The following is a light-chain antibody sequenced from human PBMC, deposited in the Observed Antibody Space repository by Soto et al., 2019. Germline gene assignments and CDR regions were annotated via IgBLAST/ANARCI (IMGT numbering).Light chain of an antibody. CDR1: QSVNTY. Sequence: EKVMTQSPGTLSVSPGERATLSCRASQSVNTYLAWYQQKPGQAPRLLIYGASTRATGIPVRFSGSGSGTEFTLTIHSLQSEDFAVYYCQQYDKWPITFGQGTQLEVK. J-gene: IGKJ5*01. V-gene: IGKV3-15*01. CDR3: QQYDKWPIT. CDR2: GAS.